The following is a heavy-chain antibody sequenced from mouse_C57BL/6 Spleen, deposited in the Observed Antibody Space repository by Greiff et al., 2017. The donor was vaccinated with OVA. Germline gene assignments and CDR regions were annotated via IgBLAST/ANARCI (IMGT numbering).Heavy chain of an antibody. CDR1: GYTFTDYE. V-gene: IGHV1-15*01. CDR2: IDPETGGT. Sequence: LVESGAELVRPGASVTLSCKASGYTFTDYEMHWVKQTPVHGLEWIGAIDPETGGTVYNQKFKGKAILTADKSSSTAYMELRSLTSEDSAVYYCTRQLRPYFDYWGQGTTLTVSS. J-gene: IGHJ2*01. CDR3: TRQLRPYFDY. D-gene: IGHD3-2*02.